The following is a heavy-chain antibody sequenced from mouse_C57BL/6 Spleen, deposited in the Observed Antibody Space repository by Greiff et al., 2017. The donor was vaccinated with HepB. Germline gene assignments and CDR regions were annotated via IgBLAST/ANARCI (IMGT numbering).Heavy chain of an antibody. CDR2: ISSGSSTI. CDR3: ARGGSENYYAMDY. D-gene: IGHD1-1*01. V-gene: IGHV5-17*01. Sequence: VHLVESGGGLVKPGGSLKLSCAASGFTFSGYGMHWVRQAPEKGLEWVAYISSGSSTIYYADTVKGRFTISRDNAKNTLFLQMTSLRSEDTAMYYCARGGSENYYAMDYWGQGTSVTVSS. CDR1: GFTFSGYG. J-gene: IGHJ4*01.